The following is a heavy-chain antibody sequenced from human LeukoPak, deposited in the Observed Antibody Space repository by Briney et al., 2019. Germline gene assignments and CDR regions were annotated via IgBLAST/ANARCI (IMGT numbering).Heavy chain of an antibody. Sequence: GSLRLSCAASGYTFSSYGMHWVRQAPGKGLEWVAFIRYDGSNKYYADSVKGRFTISRDNSKNTLYLQMNSLRAEDTAVYYCAKDPSPLGWNDGPFDPWGQGTLVTVSS. CDR3: AKDPSPLGWNDGPFDP. CDR2: IRYDGSNK. J-gene: IGHJ5*02. D-gene: IGHD1-1*01. V-gene: IGHV3-30*02. CDR1: GYTFSSYG.